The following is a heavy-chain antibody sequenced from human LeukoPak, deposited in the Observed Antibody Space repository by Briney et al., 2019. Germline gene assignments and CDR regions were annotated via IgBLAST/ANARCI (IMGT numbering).Heavy chain of an antibody. D-gene: IGHD5-24*01. V-gene: IGHV4-39*01. CDR1: GGSISSSSYY. CDR3: ARPTKRDGYNFRVHYLDY. J-gene: IGHJ4*02. Sequence: SETLSLTCTVSGGSISSSSYYWGWIRQPPGKRLEWIGSIYYSGSTYYNPSLKSRVTISVDTSKNQFSLKLSSVTAADTAVYYCARPTKRDGYNFRVHYLDYWGQGTLVTVSS. CDR2: IYYSGST.